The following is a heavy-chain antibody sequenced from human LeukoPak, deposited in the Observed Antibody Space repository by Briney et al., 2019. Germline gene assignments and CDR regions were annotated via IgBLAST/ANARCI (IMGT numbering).Heavy chain of an antibody. CDR3: AKDSSAYSGSYYDY. J-gene: IGHJ4*02. D-gene: IGHD1-26*01. V-gene: IGHV3-33*06. CDR2: IWYDGSNK. CDR1: GFTFSSHG. Sequence: GGSLRLSCAASGFTFSSHGMHWVRQSPGKGLEWVAVIWYDGSNKYYADSVKGRFTISRDNSKNILYLQMNSLRAEDTAIYYCAKDSSAYSGSYYDYWGQGTLVTVSS.